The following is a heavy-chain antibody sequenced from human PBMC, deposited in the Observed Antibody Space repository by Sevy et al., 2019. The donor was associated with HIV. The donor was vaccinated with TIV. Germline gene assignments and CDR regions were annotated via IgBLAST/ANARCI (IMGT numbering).Heavy chain of an antibody. CDR2: ISSGSSYV. Sequence: GGSLRLSCVASGFTFSYYNMNWVRQAPGKGLEWVSSISSGSSYVYHADSVKGRFTISRDNAKNSLYLQMNSLRTEDTAVYYCASPLHYYDSPSAYWGQGTQVTVSS. V-gene: IGHV3-21*01. CDR1: GFTFSYYN. J-gene: IGHJ4*02. CDR3: ASPLHYYDSPSAY. D-gene: IGHD3-22*01.